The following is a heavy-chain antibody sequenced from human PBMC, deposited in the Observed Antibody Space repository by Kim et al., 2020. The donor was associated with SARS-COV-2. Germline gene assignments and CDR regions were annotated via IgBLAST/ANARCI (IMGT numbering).Heavy chain of an antibody. CDR3: ARNSGYYVHDY. D-gene: IGHD3-22*01. Sequence: NYDPSLKSRVTISVDTSKNQFSLKLSSVTAADTAVYFCARNSGYYVHDYWGQGTLVTVSS. J-gene: IGHJ4*02. V-gene: IGHV4-4*09.